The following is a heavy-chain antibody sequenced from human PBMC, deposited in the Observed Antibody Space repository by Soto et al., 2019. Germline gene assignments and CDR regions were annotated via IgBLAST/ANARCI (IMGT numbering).Heavy chain of an antibody. Sequence: EVQLLESGGGLVQPGGSLRLSCVASRFSFSSYEMSWVRQAAGKGLEWVSRVSLTGDRTNSAGSVKGRCTVSRDNFKNTLYLEMDRLRPEDTAIYYCARGGGYCTPTSCAIYSWGRGTPVTVSS. CDR3: ARGGGYCTPTSCAIYS. CDR1: RFSFSSYE. V-gene: IGHV3-23*01. D-gene: IGHD2-8*01. CDR2: VSLTGDRT. J-gene: IGHJ4*02.